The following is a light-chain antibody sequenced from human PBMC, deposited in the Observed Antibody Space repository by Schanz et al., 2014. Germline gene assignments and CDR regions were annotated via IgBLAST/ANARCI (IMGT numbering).Light chain of an antibody. CDR3: QQYNNWPQT. V-gene: IGKV3-15*01. Sequence: ETVMTQSPATLSVSPGERATLSCRASQSVRSYLAWYQQKPGQAPRLLIYGASTRATGIPDRFSGSGSGTEFTLTISSLQSEDFAVYYCQQYNNWPQTFGQGTKVEIK. CDR2: GAS. J-gene: IGKJ1*01. CDR1: QSVRSY.